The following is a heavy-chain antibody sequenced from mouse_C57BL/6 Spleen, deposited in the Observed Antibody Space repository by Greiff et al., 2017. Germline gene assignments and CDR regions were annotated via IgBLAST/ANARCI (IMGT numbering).Heavy chain of an antibody. CDR1: GYTFTSYW. V-gene: IGHV1-7*01. J-gene: IGHJ3*01. D-gene: IGHD2-3*01. CDR2: INPSSGYT. CDR3: ESYDGYYESIVFAY. Sequence: QVQLKESGAELAKPGASVKLSCKASGYTFTSYWMHWVKQRPGQGLEWIGYINPSSGYTKYNQKFKGKATLTADKSSSTAYMQLSSLTSEDSDVYYCESYDGYYESIVFAYWGQGTLVTVSA.